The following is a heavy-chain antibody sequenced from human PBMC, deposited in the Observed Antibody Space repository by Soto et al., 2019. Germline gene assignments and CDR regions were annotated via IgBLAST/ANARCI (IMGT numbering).Heavy chain of an antibody. Sequence: SETLSLTCTVSGGSVSSGSYYWSWIRQPPGKGLEWIGYIYYSGSTNYNPSLKSRVTMSVDRSINQFSLKLSSVTAADTAVYYRARDGFNYYDSSGYYRLFDSWGQGTLVTVSS. V-gene: IGHV4-61*01. D-gene: IGHD3-22*01. J-gene: IGHJ5*01. CDR1: GGSVSSGSYY. CDR2: IYYSGST. CDR3: ARDGFNYYDSSGYYRLFDS.